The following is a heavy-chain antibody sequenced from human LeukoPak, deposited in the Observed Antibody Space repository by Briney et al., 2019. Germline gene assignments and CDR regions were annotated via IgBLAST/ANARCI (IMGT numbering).Heavy chain of an antibody. Sequence: GSLGLSCAASGFTFSKYAMSWIRQPPGKGLEWIGEINHSGSTNYNPSLKSRVTISVDTSKNQFSLKVNSVTAADTAVYYCARRAPYSGSGSYYNYWGQGTLVTVSS. CDR2: INHSGST. D-gene: IGHD3-10*01. J-gene: IGHJ4*02. CDR3: ARRAPYSGSGSYYNY. V-gene: IGHV4-34*01. CDR1: GFTFSKYA.